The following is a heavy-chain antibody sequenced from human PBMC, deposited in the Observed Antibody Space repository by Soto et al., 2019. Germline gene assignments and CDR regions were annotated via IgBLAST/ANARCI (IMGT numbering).Heavy chain of an antibody. CDR2: ISYDGSNK. Sequence: GGSLRLSCAASGFTFSSYGMHWVRQAPGKGLEWVAVISYDGSNKYYADSVKGRFTISRDNSKNTLYLQMNSLRAEDTAVYYCAKDLKWLGQSESGKEKYYYYYYGMDVWGQGTTVTVSS. CDR3: AKDLKWLGQSESGKEKYYYYYYGMDV. D-gene: IGHD6-19*01. J-gene: IGHJ6*02. CDR1: GFTFSSYG. V-gene: IGHV3-30*18.